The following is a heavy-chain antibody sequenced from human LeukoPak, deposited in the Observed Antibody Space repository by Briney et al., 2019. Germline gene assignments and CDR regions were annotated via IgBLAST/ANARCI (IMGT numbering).Heavy chain of an antibody. CDR3: ARVVTAFDY. CDR1: GGSFSGYY. J-gene: IGHJ4*02. Sequence: SETLSLTCAVYGGSFSGYYWSWIRQPPGKGLEWIREINHSGSTNYNPSLKSRVTISVDTAKNQFSLKLSSVTAADTAGYYCARVVTAFDYWGQGTLVTVSS. V-gene: IGHV4-34*01. CDR2: INHSGST. D-gene: IGHD2-21*02.